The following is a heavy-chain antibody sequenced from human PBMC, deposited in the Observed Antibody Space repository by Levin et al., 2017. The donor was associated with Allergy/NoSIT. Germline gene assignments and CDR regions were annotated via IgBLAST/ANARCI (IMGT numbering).Heavy chain of an antibody. CDR2: IYYSGST. Sequence: NPSETLSLTCTVSGGSISSYYWSWVRQPPGKGLEWIGYIYYSGSTNYNPSLKSRLTFSIDTSKNHFSLKLSSVTAADTAVYYCAGWGSANDAFDIWGQGTMVTVSS. J-gene: IGHJ3*02. V-gene: IGHV4-59*01. CDR3: AGWGSANDAFDI. D-gene: IGHD3-10*01. CDR1: GGSISSYY.